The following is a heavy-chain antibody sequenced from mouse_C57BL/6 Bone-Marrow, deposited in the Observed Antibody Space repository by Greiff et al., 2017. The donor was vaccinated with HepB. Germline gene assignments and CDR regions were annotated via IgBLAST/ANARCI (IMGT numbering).Heavy chain of an antibody. CDR1: GFSLTSYG. J-gene: IGHJ1*03. CDR3: ARGTTTVGDWYFDV. Sequence: VKLQESGPGLVQPSQSLSITCTVSGFSLTSYGVHWVRQSPGKGLEWLGVIWSGGSTDYNAAFISRLSISKDNSKSQVFFKMNSLQADDTAIYYCARGTTTVGDWYFDVWGTGTTVTVSS. D-gene: IGHD1-1*01. CDR2: IWSGGST. V-gene: IGHV2-2*01.